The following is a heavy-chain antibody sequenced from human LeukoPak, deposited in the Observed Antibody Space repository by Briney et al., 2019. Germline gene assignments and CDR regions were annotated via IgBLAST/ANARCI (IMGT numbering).Heavy chain of an antibody. J-gene: IGHJ1*01. CDR3: PTVGNSWQCQQ. D-gene: IGHD6-13*01. CDR1: GFTFSNAW. CDR2: IKAKTDGGTT. V-gene: IGHV3-15*01. Sequence: PGGSLRLSCAASGFTFSNAWMSWVRQAPGKGLEWVGRIKAKTDGGTTDSAAPVKSRFTISRDDSNDTLYLQMNSLKTDDAGVYYCPTVGNSWQCQQWGQGTLVTVST.